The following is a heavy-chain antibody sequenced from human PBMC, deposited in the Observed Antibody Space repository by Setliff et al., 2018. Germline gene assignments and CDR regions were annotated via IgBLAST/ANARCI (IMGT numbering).Heavy chain of an antibody. CDR2: ISAYNGNA. J-gene: IGHJ6*03. CDR1: GYTFTSYG. D-gene: IGHD1-26*01. CDR3: ATDVNQWDPTYMDV. Sequence: ASVKVSCKASGYTFTSYGISWVRQAPGQGLEWMGWISAYNGNANYAQKFRGRATMTTDTSTRTAYLELRALTSDDTAVYYCATDVNQWDPTYMDVWGEGTTVTVSS. V-gene: IGHV1-18*01.